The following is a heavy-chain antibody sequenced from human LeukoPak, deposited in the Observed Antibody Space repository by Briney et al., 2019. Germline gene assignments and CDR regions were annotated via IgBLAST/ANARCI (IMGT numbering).Heavy chain of an antibody. CDR1: GFTFSSYA. V-gene: IGHV3-23*01. CDR3: AKGDTTWELPHDY. D-gene: IGHD1-26*01. Sequence: GGSLRLSCAASGFTFSSYAMSWVRQAPGKGLEWVSAISGTGSSTYYADSVKGRFTISRDNSKNTLYLQMNSLRAEDTAVYYCAKGDTTWELPHDYWGQGTLVTVSS. J-gene: IGHJ4*02. CDR2: ISGTGSST.